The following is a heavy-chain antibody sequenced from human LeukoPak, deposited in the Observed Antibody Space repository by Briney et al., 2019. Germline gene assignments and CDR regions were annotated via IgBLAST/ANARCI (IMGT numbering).Heavy chain of an antibody. Sequence: ASMKVSCKASGGTFSSYDISWVRQAPGQGLEWMGGIMPMFGKTNYAQKFQGRVTTTADKATSTAYMELSSLRSEDTAVYYCAGGRTDIVVVPATLRNYYFDYWGQGTLVTVSS. CDR2: IMPMFGKT. V-gene: IGHV1-69*06. CDR1: GGTFSSYD. J-gene: IGHJ4*02. D-gene: IGHD2-2*01. CDR3: AGGRTDIVVVPATLRNYYFDY.